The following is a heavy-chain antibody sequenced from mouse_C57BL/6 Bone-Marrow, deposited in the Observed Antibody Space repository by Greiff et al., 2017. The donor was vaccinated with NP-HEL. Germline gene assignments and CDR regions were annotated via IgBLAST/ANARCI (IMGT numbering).Heavy chain of an antibody. Sequence: QVQLQQPGAELVMPGASVKLSCKASGYTFTSYWMHWVKQRPGQGLEWIGEIDPSDSYTNYNQKFKGKSTLTVDKSSSPAYMQLSSLTSEDSAVYYCARPLAYDGYYLYAMDYWGQGTSVTVSS. CDR2: IDPSDSYT. CDR1: GYTFTSYW. V-gene: IGHV1-69*01. D-gene: IGHD2-3*01. CDR3: ARPLAYDGYYLYAMDY. J-gene: IGHJ4*01.